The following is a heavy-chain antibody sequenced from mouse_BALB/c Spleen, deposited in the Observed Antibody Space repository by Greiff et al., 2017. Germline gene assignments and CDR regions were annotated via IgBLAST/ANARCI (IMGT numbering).Heavy chain of an antibody. CDR1: GYTFTDYN. Sequence: DVKLQESGPELVKPGASVKISCKASGYTFTDYNMHWVKQSHGKSLEWIGYIYPYNGGTGYNQKFKSKATLTVDNSSSTAYMELRSLTSEDSAVYYCARLYDGYFFAYWGQGTLVTVSA. CDR2: IYPYNGGT. CDR3: ARLYDGYFFAY. D-gene: IGHD2-3*01. J-gene: IGHJ3*01. V-gene: IGHV1S29*02.